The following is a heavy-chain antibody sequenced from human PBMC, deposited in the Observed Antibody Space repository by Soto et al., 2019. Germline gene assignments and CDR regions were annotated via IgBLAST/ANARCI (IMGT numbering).Heavy chain of an antibody. CDR2: IGESGTPT. J-gene: IGHJ6*02. Sequence: PGGSLRLSCAASGFTFSSYAVKWVRQAPGKGLEWVSLIGESGTPTYYADSVKGRFTISRDNSGNTLFLEMYSLRAKDTAVYYCARYIPGVRYYGMDVWGQGTTVTVSS. CDR3: ARYIPGVRYYGMDV. D-gene: IGHD1-1*01. CDR1: GFTFSSYA. V-gene: IGHV3-23*01.